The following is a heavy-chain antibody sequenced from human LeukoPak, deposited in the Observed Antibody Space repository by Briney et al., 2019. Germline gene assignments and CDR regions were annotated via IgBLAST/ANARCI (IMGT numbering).Heavy chain of an antibody. J-gene: IGHJ3*01. CDR3: ARETGYSYGDTDAFDF. D-gene: IGHD5-18*01. CDR1: GYSFTSYW. CDR2: IDHSDSYT. Sequence: PGESLKISCKGSGYSFTSYWISWVRQMPGKGLEWMGRIDHSDSYTNYSPSFQGHVTISADKSISPAYLQWSSLKASDTAMYYCARETGYSYGDTDAFDFWGQGTMVTVSS. V-gene: IGHV5-10-1*01.